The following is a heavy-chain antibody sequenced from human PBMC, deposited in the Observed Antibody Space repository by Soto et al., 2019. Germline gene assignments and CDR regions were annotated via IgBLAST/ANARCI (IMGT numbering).Heavy chain of an antibody. CDR2: IYYSGST. D-gene: IGHD2-15*01. CDR1: GGSISSYY. V-gene: IGHV4-59*08. CDR3: ARRYGGTFDY. J-gene: IGHJ4*02. Sequence: SETLSLTCTASGGSISSYYWSWIRQPPGKGLEWIGYIYYSGSTNYDPSLKSRVTISVDTSKNQFSLKLSSVTAADTAVYYCARRYGGTFDYWGQGTLDTVSS.